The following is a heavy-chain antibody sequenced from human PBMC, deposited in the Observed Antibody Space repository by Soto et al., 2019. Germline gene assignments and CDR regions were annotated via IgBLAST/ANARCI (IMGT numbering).Heavy chain of an antibody. CDR2: MNPTSGDT. D-gene: IGHD6-13*01. CDR1: GYTFTNFD. CDR3: ARGAPLGSSNWFLDF. V-gene: IGHV1-8*01. J-gene: IGHJ5*01. Sequence: QVQLVQSVPEVKKPGASVRVSCKASGYTFTNFDINWVRQAAGQGLEWMGWMNPTSGDTVLAQKFEGRVTMTKNTSINTAYMDLTSLRSEDTAIYYCARGAPLGSSNWFLDFWGHGTLVTVSS.